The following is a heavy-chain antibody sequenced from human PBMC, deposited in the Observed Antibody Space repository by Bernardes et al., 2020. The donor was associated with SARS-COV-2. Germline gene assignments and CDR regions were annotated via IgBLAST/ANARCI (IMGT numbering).Heavy chain of an antibody. CDR2: IYYSGST. CDR1: GGSISSSSYY. V-gene: IGHV4-39*01. D-gene: IGHD3-3*01. J-gene: IGHJ4*02. CDR3: ARFVLRFLEWSFDY. Sequence: SETQSLTCTVSGGSISSSSYYWGWIRQPPGKGLEWIGSIYYSGSTYYNPSLKSRVTISVDTSKNQFSLKLSSVTAADTAVYYCARFVLRFLEWSFDYWGQGTLVTVSS.